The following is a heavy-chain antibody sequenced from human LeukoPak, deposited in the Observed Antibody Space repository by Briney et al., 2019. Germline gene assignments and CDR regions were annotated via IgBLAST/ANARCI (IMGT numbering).Heavy chain of an antibody. D-gene: IGHD1-26*01. Sequence: GGSLRLSCATSGFTFNSYGMNWVRQAPGKGLEWVAFVRSDGGSEYYADSVKGRFSISRDNSKRTVDLQMNSLRLEDAAIYYCATNSGSPGGYWGQGTLVTVSS. CDR1: GFTFNSYG. V-gene: IGHV3-30*02. CDR2: VRSDGGSE. CDR3: ATNSGSPGGY. J-gene: IGHJ4*02.